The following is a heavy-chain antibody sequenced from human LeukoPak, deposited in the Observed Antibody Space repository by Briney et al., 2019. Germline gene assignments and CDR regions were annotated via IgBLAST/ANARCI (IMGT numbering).Heavy chain of an antibody. CDR3: AKDYSDSRVGDVFLEY. Sequence: GGSLRLSCAASGLTFSNYAMSWFRQAPGKGLEWVSGITSGLTPLYADSVKGRFTISRDNSKSTFHLQMNSLRAEDTAVYYCAKDYSDSRVGDVFLEYWGQGTLVTVSS. CDR1: GLTFSNYA. J-gene: IGHJ4*02. CDR2: ITSGLTP. V-gene: IGHV3-23*01. D-gene: IGHD1-26*01.